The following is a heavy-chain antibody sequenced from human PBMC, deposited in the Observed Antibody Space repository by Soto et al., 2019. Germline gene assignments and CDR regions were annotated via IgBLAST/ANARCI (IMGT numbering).Heavy chain of an antibody. CDR2: ISGSGGTT. D-gene: IGHD3-22*01. CDR3: AKSPKVISPSFDY. Sequence: GGGLRLSCVASGFTLSGYALNWVRQAPGGGLEGVSAISGSGGTTYYAASVKGRFTISRDNSKNTLFLQMNSLRAEGAAIYYCAKSPKVISPSFDYWGQGRLVTVS. J-gene: IGHJ4*02. CDR1: GFTLSGYA. V-gene: IGHV3-23*01.